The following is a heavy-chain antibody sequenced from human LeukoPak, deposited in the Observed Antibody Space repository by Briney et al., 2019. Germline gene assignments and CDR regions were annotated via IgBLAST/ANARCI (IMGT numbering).Heavy chain of an antibody. CDR2: INPNTGGT. V-gene: IGHV1-2*02. D-gene: IGHD3-9*01. CDR3: ATPVPGYGALDV. CDR1: GYIFTAYY. J-gene: IGHJ3*01. Sequence: ASVKVSCKASGYIFTAYYMHWVRQAPGQGLEWMGWINPNTGGTKYAQEFQGRVTMTGDTSLSIVQMELRSLTADDTAMYYCATPVPGYGALDVWGQGTMVTVSS.